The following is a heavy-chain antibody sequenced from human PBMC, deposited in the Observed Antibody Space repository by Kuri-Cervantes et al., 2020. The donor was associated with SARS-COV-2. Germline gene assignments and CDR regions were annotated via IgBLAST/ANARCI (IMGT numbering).Heavy chain of an antibody. CDR1: GGSISSYY. D-gene: IGHD1-14*01. Sequence: SCTVSGGSISSYYWSWIRQPAGKGLEWIGRIYTSGSTNYNPSLKSRVTMSVDTSKNQFSLKLSSVTAADTAVYYCARISRTYAFDIWGQGTMVTVSS. CDR3: ARISRTYAFDI. CDR2: IYTSGST. J-gene: IGHJ3*02. V-gene: IGHV4-4*07.